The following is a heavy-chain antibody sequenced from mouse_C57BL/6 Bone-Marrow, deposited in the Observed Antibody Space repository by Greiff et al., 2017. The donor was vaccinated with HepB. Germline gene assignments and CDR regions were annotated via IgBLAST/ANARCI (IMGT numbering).Heavy chain of an antibody. J-gene: IGHJ4*01. CDR3: TLDSSLMDY. Sequence: EVKLQQSGAELVRPGASVKLSCTASGFNIKDDYMHWVKQRPEQGLEWIGWIDPENGDTEYASKFQGKATITADTSSNTAYLQLSSLTSEDTAVYYCTLDSSLMDYWGQGTSVTVSS. D-gene: IGHD3-2*01. V-gene: IGHV14-4*01. CDR2: IDPENGDT. CDR1: GFNIKDDY.